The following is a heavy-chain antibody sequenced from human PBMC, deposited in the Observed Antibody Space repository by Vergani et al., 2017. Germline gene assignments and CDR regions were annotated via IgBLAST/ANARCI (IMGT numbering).Heavy chain of an antibody. CDR1: GFTFSNAW. CDR3: AKDAGSIWYRFFDY. D-gene: IGHD6-13*01. Sequence: VQLVESGGGLVKPGGSLRLSCAASGFTFSNAWMSWVRQAPGKGLEWVAVISYDGSNKYYADSVKGRFTISRDNSKNTLYLQMNSLRAEDTAVYYCAKDAGSIWYRFFDYWGQGTLVTVSS. J-gene: IGHJ4*02. V-gene: IGHV3-30*18. CDR2: ISYDGSNK.